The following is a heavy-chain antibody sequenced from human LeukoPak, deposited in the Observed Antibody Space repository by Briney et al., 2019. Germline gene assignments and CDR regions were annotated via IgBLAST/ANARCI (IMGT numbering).Heavy chain of an antibody. J-gene: IGHJ3*02. V-gene: IGHV3-21*04. CDR3: AKDFHRLGEFDAFDI. D-gene: IGHD3-16*01. CDR1: GLTFSTYS. Sequence: PGGSLRLSCAASGLTFSTYSMNWVRQAPGKGLEWVSSITSSRIYIYYADSVKGRFTISRDNAKNSLYLQMNSLRAEDTALYYCAKDFHRLGEFDAFDIWGQGTMVTVSS. CDR2: ITSSRIYI.